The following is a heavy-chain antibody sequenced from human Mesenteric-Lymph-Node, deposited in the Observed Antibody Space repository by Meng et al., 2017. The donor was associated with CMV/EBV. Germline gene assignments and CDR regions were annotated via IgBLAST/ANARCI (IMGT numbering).Heavy chain of an antibody. J-gene: IGHJ6*02. CDR2: ISRDGGST. Sequence: GGSLRLSCAASGFTFDSYTMHWVRQAPGKGLEWVSLISRDGGSTNYADSVRGRFTISRDNSKNSLYLQMNSLRTEDTALYYCAKELAPTTGTTWRSYYYGMDVWGRGTTVTVSS. CDR1: GFTFDSYT. CDR3: AKELAPTTGTTWRSYYYGMDV. V-gene: IGHV3-43*01. D-gene: IGHD4-11*01.